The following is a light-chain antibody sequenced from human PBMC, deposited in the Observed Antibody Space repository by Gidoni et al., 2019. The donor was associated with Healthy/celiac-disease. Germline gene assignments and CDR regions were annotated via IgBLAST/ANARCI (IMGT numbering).Light chain of an antibody. V-gene: IGKV4-1*01. CDR2: WAS. CDR1: QSVLYSSNNKNY. J-gene: IGKJ3*01. CDR3: QQYYSTPKFT. Sequence: DIVMTQSPDSLAVSLGERATINCKSSQSVLYSSNNKNYLAWYQQKPGQPPKLLIYWASTRESGVPDRFSGSGSGTDFTLTISSLQAEDMAVYYCQQYYSTPKFTFGPGTKVDIK.